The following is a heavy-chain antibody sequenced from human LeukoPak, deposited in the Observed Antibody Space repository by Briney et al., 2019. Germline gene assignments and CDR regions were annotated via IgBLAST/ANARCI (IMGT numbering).Heavy chain of an antibody. Sequence: SETLSLTCTVSGYSISSCYYWGWIRQPPGKRLEWIGSIYHSGSTYYNAALKSRVTISVDNSKNQFALNMSCVTAADTAVYYCAKEQWLVKRDAFDIWGPRKMVTVSS. CDR1: GYSISSCYY. CDR2: IYHSGST. J-gene: IGHJ3*02. V-gene: IGHV4-38-2*02. D-gene: IGHD6-19*01. CDR3: AKEQWLVKRDAFDI.